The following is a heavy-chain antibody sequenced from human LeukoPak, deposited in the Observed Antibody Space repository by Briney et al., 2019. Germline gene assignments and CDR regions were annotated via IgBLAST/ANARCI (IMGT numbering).Heavy chain of an antibody. J-gene: IGHJ5*02. CDR2: MFHSGST. Sequence: SETLSLTCTVSGGSISTSSYYWGWIRQPPGKGLEWIGSMFHSGSTYDNPSLRSRVTISVDTSKNQFSLKLSSVTAADTAVYYCARAYCSGSYFHWFDPWGQGTLVTVSS. D-gene: IGHD3-10*01. CDR1: GGSISTSSYY. V-gene: IGHV4-39*01. CDR3: ARAYCSGSYFHWFDP.